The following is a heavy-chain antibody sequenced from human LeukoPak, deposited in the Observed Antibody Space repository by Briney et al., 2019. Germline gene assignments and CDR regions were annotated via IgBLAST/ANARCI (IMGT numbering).Heavy chain of an antibody. J-gene: IGHJ5*02. V-gene: IGHV3-21*01. CDR1: GFTFNSYS. Sequence: GGSLTLSCGGSGFTFNSYSMNWVRQAPGKGLEWVSSISSSSYIHYAHSVKGRFTISRDNAQNSLYLQLNSLRAEDTAVYYCARTTVTTWGNWFDPWGQGTLVTVSS. D-gene: IGHD4-17*01. CDR3: ARTTVTTWGNWFDP. CDR2: ISSSSYI.